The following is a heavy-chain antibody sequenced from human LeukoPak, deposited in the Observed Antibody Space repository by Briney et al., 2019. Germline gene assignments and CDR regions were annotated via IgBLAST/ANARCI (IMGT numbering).Heavy chain of an antibody. J-gene: IGHJ4*02. D-gene: IGHD1-26*01. V-gene: IGHV3-74*01. Sequence: GGSLRLSCAASGFTFSSNWMHWVRQAPGKGLVWVSRSDEDGSTTNYADSVKGRFTISRDNAKNTLYLQMNSLTAEDTAVYYCVRDLGGRSGHWGQGTLVTVSS. CDR2: SDEDGSTT. CDR3: VRDLGGRSGH. CDR1: GFTFSSNW.